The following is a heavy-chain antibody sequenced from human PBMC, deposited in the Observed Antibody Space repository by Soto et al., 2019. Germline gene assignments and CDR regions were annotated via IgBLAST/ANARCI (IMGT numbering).Heavy chain of an antibody. Sequence: GGSLRLSCAASGFTFSSYSMNWVRQAPGKGLEWVSSISSSSSYIYYADSVKGRFTISIDNAKNSLYLQMNSLRAEDTAVYYCARDLGYYDSSGRRSAFDIWGQGTMVTVSS. D-gene: IGHD3-22*01. J-gene: IGHJ3*02. CDR1: GFTFSSYS. V-gene: IGHV3-21*01. CDR2: ISSSSSYI. CDR3: ARDLGYYDSSGRRSAFDI.